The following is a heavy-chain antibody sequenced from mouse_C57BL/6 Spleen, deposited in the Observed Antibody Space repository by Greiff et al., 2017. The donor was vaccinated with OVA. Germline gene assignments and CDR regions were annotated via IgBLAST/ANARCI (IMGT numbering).Heavy chain of an antibody. J-gene: IGHJ2*01. Sequence: VQLQQSGPELVKPGASVKISCKASGYSFTSYYIHWVKQRPGQGLEWIGWIYPGSGNTKYNEKFKGKATLTADTSSSTAYMQLSSLTSEDSAVYYCARETTVVKEDYFDYWGQGTTLTVSS. D-gene: IGHD1-1*01. CDR1: GYSFTSYY. CDR3: ARETTVVKEDYFDY. V-gene: IGHV1-66*01. CDR2: IYPGSGNT.